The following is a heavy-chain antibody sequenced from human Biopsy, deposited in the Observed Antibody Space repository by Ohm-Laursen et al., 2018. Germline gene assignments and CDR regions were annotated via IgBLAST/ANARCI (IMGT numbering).Heavy chain of an antibody. V-gene: IGHV4-59*01. Sequence: SETLSLTCSVSGGSIISYYWTWIRQPPGKGLEWIGHVYNGGITNYNPSLKSRVTISLDTSKNQFSLKLNSVTAADTAVYFCTRDVKRYCSGTSCYSGYFGMDVWGQGTTVTVSS. D-gene: IGHD2-2*01. CDR1: GGSIISYY. J-gene: IGHJ6*02. CDR2: VYNGGIT. CDR3: TRDVKRYCSGTSCYSGYFGMDV.